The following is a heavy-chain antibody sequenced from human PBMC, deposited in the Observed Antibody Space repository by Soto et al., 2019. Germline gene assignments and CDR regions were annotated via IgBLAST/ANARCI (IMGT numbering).Heavy chain of an antibody. CDR3: ARLQAAAGDNDLTFDY. D-gene: IGHD6-13*01. J-gene: IGHJ4*02. CDR1: GYRFTNYW. CDR2: IDPSDSYT. Sequence: GESLKISCEASGYRFTNYWIGWVRQMPGKGLEWMGRIDPSDSYTNYSPSFQGHVTISADKSISTAYLQWSSLKASDTAMYYCARLQAAAGDNDLTFDYWGQGTLVTVSS. V-gene: IGHV5-10-1*01.